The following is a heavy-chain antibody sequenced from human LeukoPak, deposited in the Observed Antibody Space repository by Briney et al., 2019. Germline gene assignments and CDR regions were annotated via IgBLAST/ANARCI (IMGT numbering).Heavy chain of an antibody. V-gene: IGHV4-59*01. CDR3: ARSAVAALSLDY. CDR2: IYYSGST. Sequence: PSETLSLTCTVSGGSISSYYWSWIRQPPGKGPEWIGYIYYSGSTNYNPSLKSRVTISVDTSKNQFSLKLSSVTAADTAVYYCARSAVAALSLDYWGQGTLVTVSS. J-gene: IGHJ4*02. CDR1: GGSISSYY. D-gene: IGHD2-15*01.